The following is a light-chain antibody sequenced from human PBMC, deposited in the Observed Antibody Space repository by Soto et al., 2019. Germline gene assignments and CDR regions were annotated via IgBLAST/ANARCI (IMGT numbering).Light chain of an antibody. CDR2: GAS. V-gene: IGKV3-15*01. Sequence: EIVMTQSPATLSVSPGERATLSCRASQSVGTNLAWYQQKPGQAPRLLIYGASTRASGVPARFSGSGSGTEFTLTISSLQSEDFAVYSCQQYNKWPLTFGGGTNVEIK. CDR1: QSVGTN. CDR3: QQYNKWPLT. J-gene: IGKJ4*01.